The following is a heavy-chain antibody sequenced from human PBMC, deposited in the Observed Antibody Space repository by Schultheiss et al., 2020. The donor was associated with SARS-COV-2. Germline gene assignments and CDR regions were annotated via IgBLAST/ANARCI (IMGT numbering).Heavy chain of an antibody. CDR3: ARDSLHSDY. CDR2: IKQDGSEK. CDR1: GFTFSSYA. Sequence: GGSLRLSCAASGFTFSSYAMSWVRQAPGKGLEWVANIKQDGSEKYYVDPVKGRFTISRDNAKNALYLQMNSLRAEDTAVYYCARDSLHSDYWGQGTLVTVSS. D-gene: IGHD2-15*01. J-gene: IGHJ4*02. V-gene: IGHV3-7*01.